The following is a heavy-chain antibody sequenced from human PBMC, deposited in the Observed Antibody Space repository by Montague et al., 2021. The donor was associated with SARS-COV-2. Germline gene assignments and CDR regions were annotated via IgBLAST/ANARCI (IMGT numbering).Heavy chain of an antibody. CDR2: IKSGGSST. V-gene: IGHV3-74*01. CDR3: ARGAGVGAASASGY. Sequence: SLRLSCAASGFTFSSYCMHWVRQAPGKGLVWVSRIKSGGSSTTYADSVKGRFTISRDNARNMLYLQMNSLTAEDTAVYYCARGAGVGAASASGYWGQGTLVTVSS. J-gene: IGHJ4*02. D-gene: IGHD6-13*01. CDR1: GFTFSSYC.